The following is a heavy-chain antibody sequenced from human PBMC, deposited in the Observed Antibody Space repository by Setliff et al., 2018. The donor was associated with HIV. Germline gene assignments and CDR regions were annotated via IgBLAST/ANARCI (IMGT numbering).Heavy chain of an antibody. CDR2: INYSETT. CDR1: GGSFTAYY. J-gene: IGHJ5*01. V-gene: IGHV4-34*01. Sequence: SETLSLTCAVYGGSFTAYYWSWVRQAPGKGLEWIGEINYSETTNYNPSLKSRVAMSIDIAKKQFYLKLRSVTAADTAVYYCARQHGDYSLASWGRGTLVTVSS. D-gene: IGHD4-17*01. CDR3: ARQHGDYSLAS.